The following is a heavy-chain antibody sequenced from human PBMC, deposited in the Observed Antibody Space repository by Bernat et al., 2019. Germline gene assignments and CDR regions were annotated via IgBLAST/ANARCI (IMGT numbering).Heavy chain of an antibody. V-gene: IGHV3-23*01. D-gene: IGHD3-22*01. CDR1: GFTFSSYA. CDR3: AKWMREATYYYDSSGYIPFDY. J-gene: IGHJ4*02. CDR2: ISGSGGST. Sequence: EVQLLESGGGLVQPGGSLRLSCAASGFTFSSYAMSWVRQAPGKGLEWVSAISGSGGSTYYADSVKGRFTISRDNSKNTLYLQMNSLRAEDTAVYYCAKWMREATYYYDSSGYIPFDYWGQGTLVTVSS.